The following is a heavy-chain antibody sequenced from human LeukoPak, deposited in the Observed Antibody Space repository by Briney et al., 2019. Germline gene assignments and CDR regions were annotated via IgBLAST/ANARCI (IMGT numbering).Heavy chain of an antibody. J-gene: IGHJ4*02. CDR1: GDSINSGSYY. CDR3: ARVGVFGVVSDS. V-gene: IGHV4-39*01. D-gene: IGHD3-3*01. Sequence: PSETLSLTCTVSGDSINSGSYYWVWIRQPPGKGLEWIGSIYYSGSTYYSPSLKSRVTISVDTSKIQFSLRLSSVTAAGTAVYYCARVGVFGVVSDSWGQGILVTVSS. CDR2: IYYSGST.